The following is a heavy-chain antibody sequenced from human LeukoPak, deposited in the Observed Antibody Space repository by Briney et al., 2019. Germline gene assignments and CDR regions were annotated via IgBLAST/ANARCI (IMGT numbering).Heavy chain of an antibody. Sequence: GGSLRLSCAASGFTFSNYWIHWVRHAPGKGLVWVSRVNSDGSSTSYADSVKGRFTISRDNAKNTLYLQMNSLRAEDTAVYYCARDLYSYGYPEDRYFDYWGQGTLVTVSP. J-gene: IGHJ4*02. D-gene: IGHD5-18*01. CDR1: GFTFSNYW. V-gene: IGHV3-74*01. CDR2: VNSDGSST. CDR3: ARDLYSYGYPEDRYFDY.